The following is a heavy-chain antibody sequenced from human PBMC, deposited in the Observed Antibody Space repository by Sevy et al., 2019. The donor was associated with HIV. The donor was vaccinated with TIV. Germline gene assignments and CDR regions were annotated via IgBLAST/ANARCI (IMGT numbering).Heavy chain of an antibody. CDR2: FDPEDGET. CDR1: GYTLTELS. J-gene: IGHJ3*02. V-gene: IGHV1-24*01. Sequence: ASVKVSCKVSGYTLTELSMHWVRQAPGKGLEWMGGFDPEDGETIYAQKFQGRVTMTEDTSTDTAYMELGSLRSEDTAVYYCAGWGRKRLGGVIVYDAFDIWGQGTMVTVSS. CDR3: AGWGRKRLGGVIVYDAFDI. D-gene: IGHD3-16*02.